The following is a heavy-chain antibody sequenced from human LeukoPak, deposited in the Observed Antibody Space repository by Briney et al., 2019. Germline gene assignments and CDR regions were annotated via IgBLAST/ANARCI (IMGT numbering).Heavy chain of an antibody. D-gene: IGHD1-26*01. J-gene: IGHJ6*02. CDR1: GYTFTSYY. CDR3: ATQLVGATTGYYYYGMDV. Sequence: GASVKVSCKASGYTFTSYYMHWVRQAPGQGLEWMGIINPSGGSTSYAQKFQGRVTMTRDTSTSTVYMELSSLRSEDTAVYYCATQLVGATTGYYYYGMDVWGQGTTVTVSS. V-gene: IGHV1-46*01. CDR2: INPSGGST.